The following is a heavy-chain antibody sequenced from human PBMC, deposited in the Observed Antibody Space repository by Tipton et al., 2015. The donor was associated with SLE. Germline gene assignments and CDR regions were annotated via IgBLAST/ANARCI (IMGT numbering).Heavy chain of an antibody. CDR2: VSYSGST. V-gene: IGHV4-59*01. CDR1: GGSINVYY. Sequence: TLSLTCRFSGGSINVYYLSWVRQPPGKGLEWIGYVSYSGSTNYNPSLQSRVTISVDTSKNQFSLKLRSVTAADTAVYYCARLPAYFYHWGQGALVTVSS. J-gene: IGHJ4*02. CDR3: ARLPAYFYH.